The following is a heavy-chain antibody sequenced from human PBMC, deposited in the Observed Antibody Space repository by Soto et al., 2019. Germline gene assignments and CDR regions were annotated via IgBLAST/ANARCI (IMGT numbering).Heavy chain of an antibody. CDR2: ISYSGGST. Sequence: PGGSLRLSCAACGFTFSNYAMSWVRQAPGKGLEWVSAISYSGGSTYYADSVKGRFTISRDNSKNTLYLQMNSLTAEDTAVYYCAKPLRFLEWSRSYYYGMDVWGQGTTVTVSS. CDR3: AKPLRFLEWSRSYYYGMDV. CDR1: GFTFSNYA. D-gene: IGHD3-3*01. V-gene: IGHV3-23*01. J-gene: IGHJ6*02.